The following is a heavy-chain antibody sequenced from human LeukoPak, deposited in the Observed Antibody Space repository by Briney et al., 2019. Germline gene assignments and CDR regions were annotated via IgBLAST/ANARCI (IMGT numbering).Heavy chain of an antibody. CDR1: SGSFSGYY. Sequence: SETLSLTCAVYSGSFSGYYWSSIRQPPGKGLECIGEIYHSGSTNYNPSLKSRVTISVDTSKNQFSLKLSSVTAADTAVYYCARGFATMVRGVVLDFWGQGTLVTVSS. V-gene: IGHV4-34*01. CDR3: ARGFATMVRGVVLDF. CDR2: IYHSGST. J-gene: IGHJ4*02. D-gene: IGHD3-10*01.